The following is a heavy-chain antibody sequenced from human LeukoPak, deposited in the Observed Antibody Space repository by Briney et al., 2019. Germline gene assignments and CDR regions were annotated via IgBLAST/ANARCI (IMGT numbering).Heavy chain of an antibody. J-gene: IGHJ4*02. CDR3: AREDGSGSGSYSRFDY. D-gene: IGHD3-10*01. CDR2: IIPIFGTA. Sequence: SVKLLCKAWGRTFSSYAISWVRQPPRQGLECMAGIIPIFGTANYAQKFQGRVTITADESTSTAYMELSSLRFEDTAVYYCAREDGSGSGSYSRFDYWGQGTLVTVSS. V-gene: IGHV1-69*01. CDR1: GRTFSSYA.